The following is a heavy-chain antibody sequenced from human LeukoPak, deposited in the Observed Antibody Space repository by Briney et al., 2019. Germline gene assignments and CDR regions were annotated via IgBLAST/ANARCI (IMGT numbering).Heavy chain of an antibody. CDR3: ARDFGYYDSSGYYYYMDV. V-gene: IGHV4-39*02. D-gene: IGHD3-22*01. CDR2: INYSGST. Sequence: SETLSLTCSVSGDSISSNYYYWGWIRQPPGKGLEWIGSINYSGSTHYHPSLKSRVTISVDTSKTQFSLKVNSVTAADTAVYYCARDFGYYDSSGYYYYMDVWGKGTTVTVSS. J-gene: IGHJ6*03. CDR1: GDSISSNYYY.